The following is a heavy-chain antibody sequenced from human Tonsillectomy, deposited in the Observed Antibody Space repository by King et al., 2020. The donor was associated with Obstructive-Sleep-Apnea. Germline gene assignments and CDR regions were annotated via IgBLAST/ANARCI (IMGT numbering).Heavy chain of an antibody. D-gene: IGHD6-19*01. CDR2: INSKTDGGTA. CDR1: GITFNNAW. J-gene: IGHJ3*02. CDR3: TTSGGGTGWSDAFDI. Sequence: VQLVESGGGLVKPGESLRLSCAASGITFNNAWMTWVRQTPGKGLEWGGQINSKTDGGTADYAAPVKGRFTISRDDSKTTVYMQMNSLKTEDTAMYFCTTSGGGTGWSDAFDIWGLGTMVTVAS. V-gene: IGHV3-15*01.